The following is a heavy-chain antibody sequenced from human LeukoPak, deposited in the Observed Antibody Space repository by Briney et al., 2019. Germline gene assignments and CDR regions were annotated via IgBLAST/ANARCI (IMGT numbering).Heavy chain of an antibody. CDR3: ARVPSRFGSSTWYFDL. J-gene: IGHJ2*01. Sequence: SETLSLTCTVSGGSISGYYWSWIRQPPGEGLEWIGYIYYGGNTNYNPSLKSRVTISVDTKNQFSLNLSSVTAADTAVYYCARVPSRFGSSTWYFDLWGRGTLVADSS. CDR2: IYYGGNT. D-gene: IGHD3-10*01. V-gene: IGHV4-59*01. CDR1: GGSISGYY.